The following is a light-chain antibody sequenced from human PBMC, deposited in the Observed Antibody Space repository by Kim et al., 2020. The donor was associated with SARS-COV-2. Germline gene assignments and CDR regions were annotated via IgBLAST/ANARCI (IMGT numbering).Light chain of an antibody. Sequence: DIQMTQSPSSLSASVGDRVTITCRASQSVRRYVDWYQQKPGKAPKLLIYATSSLQIGVPSRFSGSGSGTEFTLAIGSLQPEDSATYYCQQGDSAPYTFGQGTKLEI. V-gene: IGKV1-39*01. J-gene: IGKJ2*01. CDR1: QSVRRY. CDR3: QQGDSAPYT. CDR2: ATS.